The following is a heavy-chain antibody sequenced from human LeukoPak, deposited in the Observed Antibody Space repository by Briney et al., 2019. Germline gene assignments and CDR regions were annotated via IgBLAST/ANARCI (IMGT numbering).Heavy chain of an antibody. CDR1: GGSISSHY. CDR3: ARGQLGYCSSTSCQSDYYYYYMDV. CDR2: IYYSGST. Sequence: SETLSLTCTVSGGSISSHYWSWIRQPPGKGLEWIGYIYYSGSTNYNPSLKSRVTISVDTSKNQFSLTLSSVTAAGTAVYYCARGQLGYCSSTSCQSDYYYYYMDVWGKGTTVTVSS. D-gene: IGHD2-2*01. V-gene: IGHV4-59*11. J-gene: IGHJ6*03.